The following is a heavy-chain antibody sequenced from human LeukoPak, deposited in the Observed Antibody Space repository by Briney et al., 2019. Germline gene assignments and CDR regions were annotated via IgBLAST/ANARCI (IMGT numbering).Heavy chain of an antibody. CDR1: GGTFSSYA. CDR3: ARDADGGNSYY. D-gene: IGHD4-23*01. J-gene: IGHJ4*02. V-gene: IGHV1-69*04. CDR2: IIPILGIA. Sequence: GASVKVSCKASGGTFSSYAISWVRQAPGQGLEWMGRIIPILGIANYAQKFQGRVTITADKSTSTAYMELSSLRSEDTAVYCCARDADGGNSYYWGQGTLVTVSS.